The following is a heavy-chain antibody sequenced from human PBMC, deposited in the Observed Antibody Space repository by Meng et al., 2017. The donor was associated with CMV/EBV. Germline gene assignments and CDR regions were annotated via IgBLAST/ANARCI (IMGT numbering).Heavy chain of an antibody. D-gene: IGHD2-2*01. CDR2: IYYSGST. V-gene: IGHV4-59*01. Sequence: SETLSLTCTVSGGSISSYYWSWIRQPPGKGLEWIGYIYYSGSTNYNPSLKSRVTISVDTSKNQFSLKLSSVTAADTAVYYCARVDIVVVGGYGMDVWGQGTTVTV. CDR1: GGSISSYY. CDR3: ARVDIVVVGGYGMDV. J-gene: IGHJ6*02.